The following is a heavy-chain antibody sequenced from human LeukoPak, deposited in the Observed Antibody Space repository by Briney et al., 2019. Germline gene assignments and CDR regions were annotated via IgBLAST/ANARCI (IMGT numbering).Heavy chain of an antibody. CDR1: GFTFSSYS. Sequence: GGSLRLSCAASGFTFSSYSMNWVRQAPGKGMEWVSSISSSSSYIYYADSVKGLFTISRDNAKNSLYLQMNSLRAEDTAVYYCARDKSFDYFDYWGQGTLVTVSS. J-gene: IGHJ4*02. V-gene: IGHV3-21*01. CDR3: ARDKSFDYFDY. D-gene: IGHD3-9*01. CDR2: ISSSSSYI.